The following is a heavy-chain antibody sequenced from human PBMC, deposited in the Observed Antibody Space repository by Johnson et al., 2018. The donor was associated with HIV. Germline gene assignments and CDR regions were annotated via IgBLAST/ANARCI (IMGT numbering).Heavy chain of an antibody. D-gene: IGHD3-22*01. V-gene: IGHV3-30-3*01. CDR3: ARVGYYVDAFDI. CDR1: GFTFSSYA. J-gene: IGHJ3*02. Sequence: QVQVVESGGGLVQPGGSLRLSCAASGFTFSSYAMHWVRQAPGKGLEWVAVISYDGSNKYYADSVKGRFTISRDNSKNKLSLQMNSLRVEETAVYYCARVGYYVDAFDIWGQGTVVTVSS. CDR2: ISYDGSNK.